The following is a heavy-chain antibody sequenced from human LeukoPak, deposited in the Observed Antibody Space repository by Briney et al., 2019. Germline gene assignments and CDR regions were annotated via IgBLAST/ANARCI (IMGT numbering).Heavy chain of an antibody. V-gene: IGHV3-23*01. CDR3: AKSLQIAAAGSPNDAFDI. CDR1: GFTFSSYA. J-gene: IGHJ3*02. D-gene: IGHD6-13*01. CDR2: ISGSGGST. Sequence: GGSLRLSCAASGFTFSSYAISWVRQAPGKGLEWVSAISGSGGSTYYADSVKGRFTISRDNSKNTLYLQMNSLRAEDTAVYYCAKSLQIAAAGSPNDAFDIWGQGTMVTISS.